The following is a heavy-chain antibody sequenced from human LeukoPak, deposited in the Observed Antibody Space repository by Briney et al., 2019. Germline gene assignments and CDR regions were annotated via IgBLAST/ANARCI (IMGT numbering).Heavy chain of an antibody. CDR1: GFTFSSYS. CDR3: ARAERITIFGVVITDAFDI. J-gene: IGHJ3*02. D-gene: IGHD3-3*01. Sequence: GGSLRLSCAASGFTFSSYSMNWVRQAPGKGLEWVSSIGSSSSYIYYADSVKGRFTISRDNAKNSLYLQMNSLRAEDTAVYYCARAERITIFGVVITDAFDIWGQGTMVTVSS. CDR2: IGSSSSYI. V-gene: IGHV3-21*01.